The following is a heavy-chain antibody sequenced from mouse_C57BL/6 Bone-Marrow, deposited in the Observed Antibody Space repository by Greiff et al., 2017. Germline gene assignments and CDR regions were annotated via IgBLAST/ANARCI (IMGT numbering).Heavy chain of an antibody. Sequence: EVQLQQSGAELVKPGASVKLSCTASCFNIKDYYMHWVKQRTEQGLEWIGRIAPEDGETKYAPKFPGTATITADTSSNTAYLQLSSLTSEDTAVYYCASLLRTMYFDVWGTGTMVTVSS. J-gene: IGHJ1*03. CDR1: CFNIKDYY. CDR2: IAPEDGET. CDR3: ASLLRTMYFDV. V-gene: IGHV14-2*01. D-gene: IGHD1-2*01.